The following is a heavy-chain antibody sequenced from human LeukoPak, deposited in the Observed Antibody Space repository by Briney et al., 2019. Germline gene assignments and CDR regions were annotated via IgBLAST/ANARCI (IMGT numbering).Heavy chain of an antibody. V-gene: IGHV5-51*01. CDR1: GYSFTSNW. J-gene: IGHJ1*01. Sequence: GESLKISCKGSGYSFTSNWIGWVRQMPGKGLEWMGIIFPGDSDTRYRPSFQGQVTISADKSISTAYLQWSSLKASDTAMYYCARGGYDSSGYQKNFQHWGQGTLVTVSS. D-gene: IGHD3-22*01. CDR3: ARGGYDSSGYQKNFQH. CDR2: IFPGDSDT.